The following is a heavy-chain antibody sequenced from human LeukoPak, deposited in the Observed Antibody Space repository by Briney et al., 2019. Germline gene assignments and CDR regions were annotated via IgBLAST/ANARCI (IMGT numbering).Heavy chain of an antibody. V-gene: IGHV3-21*01. CDR3: ARRTFPNDAFDV. D-gene: IGHD1-7*01. CDR2: ISGSGSDI. J-gene: IGHJ3*01. CDR1: GFTFSTFS. Sequence: GGSLRLSCAASGFTFSTFSMNWVRQTPGKGLEWVSAISGSGSDIYYADSVKGRFTISRDNPKRSLYLQMNSLRAQDTAVYYCARRTFPNDAFDVWGQGTVVTVSS.